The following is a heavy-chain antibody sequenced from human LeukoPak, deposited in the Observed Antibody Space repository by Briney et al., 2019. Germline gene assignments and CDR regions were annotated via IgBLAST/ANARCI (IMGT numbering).Heavy chain of an antibody. V-gene: IGHV1-2*02. Sequence: ASVKVSCKASGYTFTGYYIHWVRQARGQGLEWMGWINPISGGTNSAQKFQGRVTITRVTSISTAYTELSRLRSDDTAVYFCARSEGTSWYNFDYWGQGTLVTVSS. J-gene: IGHJ4*02. CDR3: ARSEGTSWYNFDY. CDR1: GYTFTGYY. D-gene: IGHD6-13*01. CDR2: INPISGGT.